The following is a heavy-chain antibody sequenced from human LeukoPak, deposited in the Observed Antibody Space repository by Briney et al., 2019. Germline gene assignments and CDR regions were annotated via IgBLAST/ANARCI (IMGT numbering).Heavy chain of an antibody. V-gene: IGHV4-59*01. CDR2: IYNVGST. D-gene: IGHD3-10*01. Sequence: PSGTLSLTCTVSGGSISSYYWSWIRQPPGKGLEWIGYIYNVGSTNYNPSLKSRVTISVDTSKNQFALKLSSVTAAGTAVYYCARAGPNTYYYGSGSYKGGMDVWGQGTTVTVSS. J-gene: IGHJ6*02. CDR1: GGSISSYY. CDR3: ARAGPNTYYYGSGSYKGGMDV.